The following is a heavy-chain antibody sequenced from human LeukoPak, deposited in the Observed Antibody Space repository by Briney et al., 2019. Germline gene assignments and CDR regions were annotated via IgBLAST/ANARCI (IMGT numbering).Heavy chain of an antibody. CDR3: ARHQYYYDSSGYSD. V-gene: IGHV3-11*06. J-gene: IGHJ4*02. CDR2: ISSSSSHT. CDR1: GFTFSDYY. D-gene: IGHD3-22*01. Sequence: GGSLRLSCAASGFTFSDYYMSWIRQAPGKGLEWVSYISSSSSHTNRADSVKGRFTISRDNAKNSLYLQMNSLRAEDTAVYYCARHQYYYDSSGYSDWGQGTLVTVSS.